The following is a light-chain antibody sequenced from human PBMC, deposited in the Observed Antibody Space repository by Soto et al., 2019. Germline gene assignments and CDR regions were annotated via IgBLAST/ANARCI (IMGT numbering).Light chain of an antibody. Sequence: DIQMTQSPSTLSASVGDRVTITCRASQSISSWLAWYQQKPGKAPKLLIYDASSLESGVPSRFSGSGSGTEFTRTISRLQPDDFATYDCQQYNSYSTFGQGTKVEIK. J-gene: IGKJ1*01. CDR3: QQYNSYST. CDR2: DAS. CDR1: QSISSW. V-gene: IGKV1-5*01.